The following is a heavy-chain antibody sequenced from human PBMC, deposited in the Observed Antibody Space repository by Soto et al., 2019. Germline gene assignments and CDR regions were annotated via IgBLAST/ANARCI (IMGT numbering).Heavy chain of an antibody. CDR2: IYYSGST. J-gene: IGHJ4*02. CDR3: ARAGYSSSKGLDF. V-gene: IGHV4-59*11. CDR1: GGSISSLY. Sequence: SETLSLTCAVSGGSISSLYWSWIRQPPGKGLEWVGYIYYSGSTNYNPSLKSRVTISVDTSKNQFSLKLTSVTAADTAMYYCARAGYSSSKGLDFWGQGTLVTVSS. D-gene: IGHD6-6*01.